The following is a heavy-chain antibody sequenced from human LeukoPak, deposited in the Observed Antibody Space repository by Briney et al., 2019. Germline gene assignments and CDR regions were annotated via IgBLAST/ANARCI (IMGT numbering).Heavy chain of an antibody. CDR3: ARVYGDYYYYGMDV. CDR2: IYYSGST. J-gene: IGHJ6*02. Sequence: SETLSLTCTVSGGSISSYYWSWIRQPPGKGLEWIGYIYYSGSTNYNPSLKSRVTISVDTSKNQFSLKLSSVTAADTAVYYCARVYGDYYYYGMDVWGQGTTVTVSS. V-gene: IGHV4-59*01. CDR1: GGSISSYY. D-gene: IGHD2/OR15-2a*01.